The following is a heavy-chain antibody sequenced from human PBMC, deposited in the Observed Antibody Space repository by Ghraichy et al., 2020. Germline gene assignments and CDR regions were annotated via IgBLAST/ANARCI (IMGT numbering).Heavy chain of an antibody. V-gene: IGHV4-4*07. Sequence: SETLSLTCTVSGGSISSYYWSWIRQPAGKGLEWIGRIYTSGSTNYNPSLKSRVTMSVDTSKNQFSLKLSSVTAADTAVYYCARDGPPPSAYSSSWQSLQWGFDYWGQGTLVTVSS. D-gene: IGHD6-13*01. CDR2: IYTSGST. J-gene: IGHJ4*02. CDR1: GGSISSYY. CDR3: ARDGPPPSAYSSSWQSLQWGFDY.